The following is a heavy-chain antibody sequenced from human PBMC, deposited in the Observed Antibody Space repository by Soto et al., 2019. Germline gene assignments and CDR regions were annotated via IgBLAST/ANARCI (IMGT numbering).Heavy chain of an antibody. D-gene: IGHD1-26*01. CDR1: GFTVSSNY. J-gene: IGHJ3*02. Sequence: EVQLVESGGGLIQPGGSLRLSCAASGFTVSSNYMSWVRQAPGKGLEWVSVIYSGGSTYYADSVKGRFTISRDNSKNTLYLQMNSRRGEDTAVYYCARASGSYLRAFDIWGQGTMVTVSS. CDR3: ARASGSYLRAFDI. V-gene: IGHV3-53*01. CDR2: IYSGGST.